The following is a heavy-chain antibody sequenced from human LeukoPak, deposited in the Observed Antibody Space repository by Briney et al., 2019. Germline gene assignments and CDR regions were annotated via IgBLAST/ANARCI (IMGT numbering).Heavy chain of an antibody. CDR2: ISYDGSNK. D-gene: IGHD3-22*01. J-gene: IGHJ4*02. V-gene: IGHV3-30*04. CDR3: ARPNYYDSSGVVGY. CDR1: GFTFSSYA. Sequence: GGSLRLSCAASGFTFSSYAMHWVRQAPGKGLEWVAVISYDGSNKYYADSVKCRFTISRDNSKNTLYLQMNSLRAEDTAVYYCARPNYYDSSGVVGYWGQGTLVTVSS.